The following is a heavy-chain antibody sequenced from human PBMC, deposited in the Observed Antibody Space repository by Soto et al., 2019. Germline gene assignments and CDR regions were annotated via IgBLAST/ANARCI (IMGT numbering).Heavy chain of an antibody. J-gene: IGHJ4*02. CDR1: GFTFSSYS. CDR2: ISSSSSTI. Sequence: GGSLRLSCAASGFTFSSYSMNWVRQAPGKGLEWVSYISSSSSTIYYADSVKGRFTISRDNAKNSLYLQMNSLRDEDTAVYYCARSPIPAAMLDFDYWGQGTLVTVSS. D-gene: IGHD2-2*01. CDR3: ARSPIPAAMLDFDY. V-gene: IGHV3-48*02.